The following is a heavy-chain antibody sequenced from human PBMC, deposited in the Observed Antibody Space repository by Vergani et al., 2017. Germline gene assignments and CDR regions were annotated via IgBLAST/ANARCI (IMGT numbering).Heavy chain of an antibody. V-gene: IGHV3-23*01. J-gene: IGHJ4*02. CDR1: GFTFSSYA. Sequence: EVQLLESGGGLVQPGGSLRLSCAASGFTFSSYAMSWVRQAPGKGLEWVSAISGSGGSTYYADSVKGRFTISRDNSKNTLYLQMNSLRAEDKAVYYCAKGRPIWGEWLLFGDYWGQGTLVTVSA. D-gene: IGHD3-3*01. CDR3: AKGRPIWGEWLLFGDY. CDR2: ISGSGGST.